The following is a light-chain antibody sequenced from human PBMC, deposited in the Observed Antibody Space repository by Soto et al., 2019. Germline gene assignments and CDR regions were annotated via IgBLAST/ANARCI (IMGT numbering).Light chain of an antibody. CDR2: GNS. CDR1: SSNIGAGYD. Sequence: QAVVTKPPSVSGAPGQRVTISCTGSSSNIGAGYDVHWYQQLPGTAPKLLIYGNSNRPSGVPDRFSGSKSGTSASLAITGLQAEDEADYYYQSYDSSLSGYVFGTGTKLTVL. CDR3: QSYDSSLSGYV. V-gene: IGLV1-40*01. J-gene: IGLJ1*01.